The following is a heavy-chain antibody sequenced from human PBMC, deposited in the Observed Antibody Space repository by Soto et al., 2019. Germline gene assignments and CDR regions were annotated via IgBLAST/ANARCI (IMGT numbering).Heavy chain of an antibody. V-gene: IGHV1-2*02. J-gene: IGHJ6*03. CDR3: ARGCTGGSCLSTSYMDV. CDR1: GYTFTGYN. Sequence: QVQLVQSGAEVKKPGASVKVSCKASGYTFTGYNIHWVRQAPGQGLEWMGWINPSRGATKYAQKFQGRVTMTRDTSISTAYMELSRPQSDDSAVYYCARGCTGGSCLSTSYMDVWGKGTPVTVSS. D-gene: IGHD2-15*01. CDR2: INPSRGAT.